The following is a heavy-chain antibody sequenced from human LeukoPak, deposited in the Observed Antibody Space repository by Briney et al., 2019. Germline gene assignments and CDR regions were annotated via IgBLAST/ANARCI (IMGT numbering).Heavy chain of an antibody. CDR3: ARLDGYYDILTGYRYYFDY. CDR1: GGSISSSSYY. V-gene: IGHV4-39*01. D-gene: IGHD3-9*01. Sequence: SETLPLTCTVSGGSISSSSYYWGWIRQPPGKGLEWIGSIYYSGSTYYNPSLKSRVTISVDTSKNQFSLKLSSVTAADTAVYYCARLDGYYDILTGYRYYFDYWGQGTLVTVSS. J-gene: IGHJ4*02. CDR2: IYYSGST.